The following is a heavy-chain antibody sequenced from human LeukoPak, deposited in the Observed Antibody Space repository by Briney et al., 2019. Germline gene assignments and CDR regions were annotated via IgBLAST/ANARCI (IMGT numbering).Heavy chain of an antibody. CDR2: IYSGGST. Sequence: GGSLRHSCAASGFTVSSNYMSWVRQAPGKGLEWVSVIYSGGSTYYADSVKGRFTISRDNSKNTLYLQMNSLRAEDTAVYYCAREQWNDAFIGYWGQGTLVTVSS. J-gene: IGHJ4*02. D-gene: IGHD1-1*01. V-gene: IGHV3-66*01. CDR1: GFTVSSNY. CDR3: AREQWNDAFIGY.